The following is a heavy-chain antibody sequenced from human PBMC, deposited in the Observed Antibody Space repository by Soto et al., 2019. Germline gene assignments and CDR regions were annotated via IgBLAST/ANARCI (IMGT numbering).Heavy chain of an antibody. J-gene: IGHJ6*02. CDR3: AREGQALYYDYGMDV. V-gene: IGHV1-18*01. CDR2: ISGYNGNT. Sequence: QVQVVQSGDEVKKPGASVKVSCKASGYTFTNYGFSWVRQAPGQGLEWMGWISGYNGNTKYAEKCQGRVTMTTDTPTSTAQMELRSLRSDDTAVYYWAREGQALYYDYGMDVWGQGTAVTLSS. CDR1: GYTFTNYG.